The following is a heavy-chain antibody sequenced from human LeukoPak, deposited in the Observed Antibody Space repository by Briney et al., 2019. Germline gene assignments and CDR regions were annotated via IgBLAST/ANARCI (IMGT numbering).Heavy chain of an antibody. V-gene: IGHV3-21*04. J-gene: IGHJ4*02. Sequence: GGSLRLSCAASGFTFSSYTMNWVRQAPGKGLEWVSSISSSSSNIYYADSVKGRFTISRDNAKNSLYLQMNSLRAEDTAVYYCARDVWVTSYAPFDYWGQGTLVTVSS. D-gene: IGHD2-21*02. CDR1: GFTFSSYT. CDR2: ISSSSSNI. CDR3: ARDVWVTSYAPFDY.